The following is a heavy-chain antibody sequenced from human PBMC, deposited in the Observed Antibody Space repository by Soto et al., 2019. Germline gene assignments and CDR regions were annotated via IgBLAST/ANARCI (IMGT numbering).Heavy chain of an antibody. CDR2: IIPIFGTT. CDR3: ARAAHCSGGSCYPYYFDY. D-gene: IGHD2-15*01. Sequence: GASVKVSCKASGGTFSSYAINWVRQAPGQGLEWMGGIIPIFGTTNYAQKFQGRVTITADESTSTAYMELSSLRSEYTAVYYCARAAHCSGGSCYPYYFDYWGQGTLVTVSS. CDR1: GGTFSSYA. V-gene: IGHV1-69*13. J-gene: IGHJ4*02.